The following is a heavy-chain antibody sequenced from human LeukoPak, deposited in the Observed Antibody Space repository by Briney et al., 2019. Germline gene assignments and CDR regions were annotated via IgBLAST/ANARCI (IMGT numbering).Heavy chain of an antibody. CDR1: GFTFSSYG. Sequence: GGSLRLSCAASGFTFSSYGMHWVRQAPGKGLEWVAVISYDGGNKYYADSVKGRFTISRDNSKNTLYLQMNSLRAEDTAVYYCAKVSSPDIVVVTATFDYWGQGTLVTVSS. J-gene: IGHJ4*02. V-gene: IGHV3-30*18. CDR2: ISYDGGNK. D-gene: IGHD2-21*02. CDR3: AKVSSPDIVVVTATFDY.